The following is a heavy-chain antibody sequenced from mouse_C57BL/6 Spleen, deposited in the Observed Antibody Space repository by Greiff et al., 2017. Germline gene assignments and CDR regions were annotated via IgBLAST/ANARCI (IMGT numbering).Heavy chain of an antibody. CDR3: ARLDLLPAMDY. D-gene: IGHD2-1*01. CDR2: ISSGSSTI. CDR1: GFTFSDYG. V-gene: IGHV5-17*01. Sequence: EVMLVESGGGLVKPGGSLKLSCAASGFTFSDYGMHWVRQAPEKGLEWVAYISSGSSTIYYADTVKGRFTISRDNAKNTLFLQMTSLRSEDTAMYYCARLDLLPAMDYWGQGTSVTVSS. J-gene: IGHJ4*01.